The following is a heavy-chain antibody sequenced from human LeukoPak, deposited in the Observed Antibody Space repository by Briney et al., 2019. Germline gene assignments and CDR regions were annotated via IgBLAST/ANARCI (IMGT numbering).Heavy chain of an antibody. J-gene: IGHJ4*02. D-gene: IGHD1-26*01. Sequence: KSGGSLRLSCAASGFIFSSYSMNWVRQAPGKGLEWVSSISSSSSYIYYADSVKGRFTISRDNAKNSLSLQMNSLRAEDTAVYYCARGGGPVGFDYWGQGTLVTVSS. CDR2: ISSSSSYI. CDR3: ARGGGPVGFDY. V-gene: IGHV3-21*01. CDR1: GFIFSSYS.